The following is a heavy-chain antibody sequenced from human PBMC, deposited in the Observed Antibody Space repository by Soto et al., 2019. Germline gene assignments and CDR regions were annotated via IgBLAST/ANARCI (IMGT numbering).Heavy chain of an antibody. CDR3: VRGMNPLF. CDR1: GFALMTYT. J-gene: IGHJ4*01. V-gene: IGHV3-21*06. CDR2: TSISSSDR. Sequence: RGSLRLSCAASGFALMTYTMSCVRQAPWKGLEWVSSTSISSSDRYYADSVRGRFTISRDNAKNALYLQMNSLRADDTAVYFCVRGMNPLFGGQGTLVTVSS.